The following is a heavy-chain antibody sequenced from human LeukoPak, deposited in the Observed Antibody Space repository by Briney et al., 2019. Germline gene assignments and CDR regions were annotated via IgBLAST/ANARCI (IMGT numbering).Heavy chain of an antibody. CDR3: ARSGTFGELLSREYYFDY. J-gene: IGHJ4*02. CDR2: TYYRSKWYN. D-gene: IGHD3-10*01. CDR1: GDSVSSNSAA. V-gene: IGHV6-1*01. Sequence: SQTLSLTCAISGDSVSSNSAAWNWIRQSPSRGLEWLGRTYYRSKWYNDYAVSVKSRITINPDTSKNQFSLQLNSVTPEDTAVYYCARSGTFGELLSREYYFDYWGQGTLVTVSS.